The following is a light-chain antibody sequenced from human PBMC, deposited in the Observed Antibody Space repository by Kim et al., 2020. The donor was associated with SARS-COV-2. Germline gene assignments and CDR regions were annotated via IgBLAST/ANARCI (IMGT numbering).Light chain of an antibody. J-gene: IGKJ1*01. CDR3: QQYSGSPWT. Sequence: EIVLTQSPGTLSSSPGERATLSCTASQPISANYLAWYQQTPGQAPRVLIHGASSRSTGIPDRFSGSGSGTDFTLTISGLQPEDFAVYYCQQYSGSPWTFGHGTKVEIK. CDR1: QPISANY. CDR2: GAS. V-gene: IGKV3-20*01.